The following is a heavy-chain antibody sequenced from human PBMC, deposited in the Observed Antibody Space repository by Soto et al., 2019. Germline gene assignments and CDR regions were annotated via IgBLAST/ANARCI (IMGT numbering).Heavy chain of an antibody. V-gene: IGHV3-23*01. Sequence: GGSLRLSCAASGFTFSSYAMSWVRQAPGKGLEWVSAISGSGGSTYYADSVKGRFTISRDNSKNTLYLQMNSLRTEDTAVYYCAKVAQEPIAAALNDAFDIWGQGTMVTL. J-gene: IGHJ3*02. CDR3: AKVAQEPIAAALNDAFDI. CDR2: ISGSGGST. D-gene: IGHD6-13*01. CDR1: GFTFSSYA.